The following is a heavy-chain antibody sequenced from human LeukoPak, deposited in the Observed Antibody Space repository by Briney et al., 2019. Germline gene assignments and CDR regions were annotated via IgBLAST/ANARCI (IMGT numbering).Heavy chain of an antibody. D-gene: IGHD3-22*01. CDR2: ISAYNGNT. V-gene: IGHV1-18*01. CDR3: ARGSVVITADAFDI. J-gene: IGHJ3*02. Sequence: ASVKVSCKASGYTFTSYGISWVRQAPGQGLEWMGWISAYNGNTNYAQKLQGGVTMTTDTSTSTAYTELRSLRSDDTAVYYCARGSVVITADAFDIWGQGTMVTVSS. CDR1: GYTFTSYG.